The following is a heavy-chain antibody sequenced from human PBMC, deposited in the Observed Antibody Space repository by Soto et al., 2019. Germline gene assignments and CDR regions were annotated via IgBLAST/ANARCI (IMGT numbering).Heavy chain of an antibody. CDR1: GYSFAGYW. Sequence: GESLKISCKGSGYSFAGYWIGWVRQMPGKGLDWMGVIYPGDSDTRYSPSFHGQVTISADKSISTAYLQWSSLKASDTAMYFCARLPGVRGVFDGFNVWGQGTMVTVS. D-gene: IGHD3-10*01. CDR3: ARLPGVRGVFDGFNV. V-gene: IGHV5-51*01. J-gene: IGHJ3*01. CDR2: IYPGDSDT.